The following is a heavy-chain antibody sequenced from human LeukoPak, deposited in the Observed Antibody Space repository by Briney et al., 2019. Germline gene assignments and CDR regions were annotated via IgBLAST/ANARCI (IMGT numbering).Heavy chain of an antibody. V-gene: IGHV1-69*01. CDR3: ARGYGSGSYFLNWFDP. D-gene: IGHD3-10*01. CDR2: IIPIFGTA. Sequence: RASVKVSCKASGGTFSSYAISWVRQAPGQGLEWMGGIIPIFGTANYAQKFQGRVTITADESTSTAYMELSSLRSEDTAVYYCARGYGSGSYFLNWFDPWGQGTLVTVSS. CDR1: GGTFSSYA. J-gene: IGHJ5*02.